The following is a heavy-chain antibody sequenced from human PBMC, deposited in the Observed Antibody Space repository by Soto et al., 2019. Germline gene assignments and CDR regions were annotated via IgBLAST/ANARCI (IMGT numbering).Heavy chain of an antibody. Sequence: SETLSLTCTVSGGSISSGGYYWSWIRQHPGKGLEWIGYIYYSGSTYYNPSLKSRVTISVDTSKNQFSLKLSSVTAADTAVYYCARGFTYYYDSSGYFPDAFDIWGQGTMVTVSS. CDR3: ARGFTYYYDSSGYFPDAFDI. CDR1: GGSISSGGYY. CDR2: IYYSGST. D-gene: IGHD3-22*01. V-gene: IGHV4-31*03. J-gene: IGHJ3*02.